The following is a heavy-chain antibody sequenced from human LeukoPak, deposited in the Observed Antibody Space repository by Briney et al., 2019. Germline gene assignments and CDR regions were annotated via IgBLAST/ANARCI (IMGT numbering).Heavy chain of an antibody. D-gene: IGHD2-15*01. CDR2: IIPILGIA. Sequence: SVKVSCKASGGTFSSYTISWVRQAPGQGLEWMGRIIPILGIANYARKFQGRVTITADKSTSTAYMELSSLRSEDTAVYYCARETDIVVVVAAHPGAFDIWGQGTMVTVSS. CDR3: ARETDIVVVVAAHPGAFDI. V-gene: IGHV1-69*04. CDR1: GGTFSSYT. J-gene: IGHJ3*02.